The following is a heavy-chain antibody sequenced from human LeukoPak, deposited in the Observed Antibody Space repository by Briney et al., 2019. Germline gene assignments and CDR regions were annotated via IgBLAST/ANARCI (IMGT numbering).Heavy chain of an antibody. CDR3: ARGYCSGGSCYSGVNYYYYMDV. CDR2: INPNSGGT. J-gene: IGHJ6*03. V-gene: IGHV1-2*02. Sequence: ASVKVSCKASGYTFTGYYMHWVRQAPGQGLEWMGWINPNSGGTNYAQKFQGRVTMTRDTSISTAYMELSRLRSDDTAVYYCARGYCSGGSCYSGVNYYYYMDVWGKGTTVTVSS. D-gene: IGHD2-15*01. CDR1: GYTFTGYY.